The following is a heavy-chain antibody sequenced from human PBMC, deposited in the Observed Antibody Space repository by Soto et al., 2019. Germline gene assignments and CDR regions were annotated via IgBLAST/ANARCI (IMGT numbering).Heavy chain of an antibody. CDR1: GYTFTSYG. J-gene: IGHJ6*02. V-gene: IGHV1-18*01. D-gene: IGHD6-6*01. CDR3: ARDRSIAGRRGVHYYYGMDV. Sequence: ASVKVSCKASGYTFTSYGISWVRQAPGQGLEWMGWISAYNGNTNYAQKLQGRVTMTTDTSTSTAYMELRSLRSDDTAVYYCARDRSIAGRRGVHYYYGMDVWGQGTTVTVSS. CDR2: ISAYNGNT.